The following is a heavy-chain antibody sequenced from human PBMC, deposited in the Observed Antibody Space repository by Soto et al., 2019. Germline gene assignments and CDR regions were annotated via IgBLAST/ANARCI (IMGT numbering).Heavy chain of an antibody. V-gene: IGHV5-51*01. D-gene: IGHD2-2*01. CDR1: GYNFPIYW. J-gene: IGHJ4*02. CDR2: IWPDDSET. Sequence: PGESLKISCKGSGYNFPIYWIGWVRQMPGKGLEWMGIIWPDDSETRYSPSFQGQVTISADKSISTVYLQWSSLRASDTAMYYCARPYFSSSMGCFSFWGQGTPVTVSS. CDR3: ARPYFSSSMGCFSF.